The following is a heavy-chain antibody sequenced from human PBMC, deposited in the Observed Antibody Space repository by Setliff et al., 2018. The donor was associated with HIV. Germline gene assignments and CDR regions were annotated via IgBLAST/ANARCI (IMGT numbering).Heavy chain of an antibody. J-gene: IGHJ4*02. V-gene: IGHV3-23*01. Sequence: GGSLRLSCAASGFTFSSYAMNWVRQAPGKGLEWVSVIGGSGGSTYYADSVKGRFTISRDNSKNTLYLQMNSRRAEDTAVYYCAKGTYSYDSSGPDYWGQGTLVTVSS. CDR3: AKGTYSYDSSGPDY. CDR1: GFTFSSYA. CDR2: IGGSGGST. D-gene: IGHD3-22*01.